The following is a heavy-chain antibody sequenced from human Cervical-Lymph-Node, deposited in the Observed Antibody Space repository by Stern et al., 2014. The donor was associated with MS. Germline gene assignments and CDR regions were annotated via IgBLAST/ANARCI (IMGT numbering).Heavy chain of an antibody. CDR1: GDSTFSSSYY. V-gene: IGHV4-39*01. D-gene: IGHD6-13*01. CDR2: VYYSGDT. J-gene: IGHJ5*02. CDR3: ARHERNWGSWYSGLAYNWFDP. Sequence: QVQLQESGPGLVKPSETLSLTCTVSGDSTFSSSYYWGWIRQPPGKGLEWIGSVYYSGDTYYSPSLKSRVTISVDTSKNQFSLKLTSVTAADTAVYYCARHERNWGSWYSGLAYNWFDPWGQGSLVTVSS.